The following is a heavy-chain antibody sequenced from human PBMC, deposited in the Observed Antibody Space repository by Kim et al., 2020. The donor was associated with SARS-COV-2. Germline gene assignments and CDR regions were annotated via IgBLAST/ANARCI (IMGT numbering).Heavy chain of an antibody. CDR2: IYHSGST. CDR1: GYSISSGYY. J-gene: IGHJ6*02. Sequence: SETLSLTCTVSGYSISSGYYWGWIRQPPGKGLQWIGNIYHSGSTYYKPSLKSRVTISVDTSMNQFSLKLSSVTAADTAVYYCARAATSSWLTGFYYYGMDVWGQGTTVTVSS. CDR3: ARAATSSWLTGFYYYGMDV. D-gene: IGHD6-13*01. V-gene: IGHV4-38-2*02.